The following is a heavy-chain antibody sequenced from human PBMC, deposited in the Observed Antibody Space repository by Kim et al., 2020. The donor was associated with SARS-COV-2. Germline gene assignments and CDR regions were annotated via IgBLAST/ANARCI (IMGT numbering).Heavy chain of an antibody. V-gene: IGHV4-39*07. D-gene: IGHD6-13*01. J-gene: IGHJ4*02. CDR3: ARVRRAAAGSLDS. CDR2: VYYSGST. Sequence: SETLSLTCTVSFGSVNNGGYFWGWIRPPPGKGLEWIGSVYYSGSTYYSPSLKSRVTISIDTTKNQFSLNLNSVTAADTALYYCARVRRAAAGSLDSWGQG. CDR1: FGSVNNGGYF.